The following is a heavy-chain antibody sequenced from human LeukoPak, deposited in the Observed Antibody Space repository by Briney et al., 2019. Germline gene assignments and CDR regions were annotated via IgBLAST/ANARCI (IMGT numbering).Heavy chain of an antibody. D-gene: IGHD5-12*01. Sequence: ASVKVSCKASGYTFTSCGISWVRQAPGQGLEWMGWISAYNGNTNYAQKLQGRVTMTTDTSTSTAYMELRSLRSDDTAVYYCARSGYSGYDSRYYYYYGMDVWGKGTTVTVSS. J-gene: IGHJ6*04. V-gene: IGHV1-18*04. CDR1: GYTFTSCG. CDR2: ISAYNGNT. CDR3: ARSGYSGYDSRYYYYYGMDV.